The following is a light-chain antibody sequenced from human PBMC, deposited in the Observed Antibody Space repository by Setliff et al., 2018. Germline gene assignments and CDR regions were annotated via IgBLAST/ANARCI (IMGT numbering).Light chain of an antibody. CDR3: AAWDDSLNGLYV. V-gene: IGLV1-44*01. Sequence: QSALAQPPSTSGTPGQKVTISCSGGSSNIGSNTVNWYQQFPGTAPKLLIYSNDQRPSGVPVRFSGSKSGTSASLAISGLQSEDESYYYCAAWDDSLNGLYVFGTGTKVTVL. J-gene: IGLJ1*01. CDR1: SSNIGSNT. CDR2: SND.